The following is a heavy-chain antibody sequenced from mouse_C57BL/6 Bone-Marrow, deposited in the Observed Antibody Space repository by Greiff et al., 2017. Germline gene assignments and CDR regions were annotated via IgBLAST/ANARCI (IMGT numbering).Heavy chain of an antibody. V-gene: IGHV1-81*01. CDR2: IYPRSGNT. CDR3: ARKAANFITTVALDD. CDR1: GYTFTSYG. J-gene: IGHJ2*01. Sequence: QVQLKESGAELARPGASVKLSCKASGYTFTSYGISWVKQRTGQGLEWIGEIYPRSGNTYYNEKFKGKATLTADKSSSTADMELRSLTSEDSAVYFCARKAANFITTVALDDWGQGTTLTVSA. D-gene: IGHD1-1*01.